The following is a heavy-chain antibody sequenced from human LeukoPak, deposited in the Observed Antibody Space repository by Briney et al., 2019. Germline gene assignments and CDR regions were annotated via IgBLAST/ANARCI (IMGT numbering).Heavy chain of an antibody. D-gene: IGHD3-22*01. J-gene: IGHJ3*02. CDR1: GGSISSSSYY. CDR3: ARGPYYYDSSGYYYGGAFDI. V-gene: IGHV4-39*07. Sequence: PSETLSLTCTVSGGSISSSSYYWGWIRQPPGKGLEWIGIIYYSGSTYYNPSLKSRVTISVDTSKNQFSLKLSSVTAADTAVYYCARGPYYYDSSGYYYGGAFDIWGQGTMVTVSS. CDR2: IYYSGST.